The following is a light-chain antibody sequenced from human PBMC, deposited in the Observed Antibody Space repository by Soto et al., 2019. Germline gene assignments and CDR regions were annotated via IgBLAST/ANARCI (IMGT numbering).Light chain of an antibody. V-gene: IGKV3-15*01. CDR2: SAS. J-gene: IGKJ4*01. CDR1: QSVSSY. CDR3: QHRNNWPLT. Sequence: ETVMTQSPATLSVSPGERATLSCRASQSVSSYLAWYQQKPGQAPRLLISSASTRATGIPARFSASGSGTDFTLTISSLEPEDFAVYYCQHRNNWPLTFGGGTKVDIK.